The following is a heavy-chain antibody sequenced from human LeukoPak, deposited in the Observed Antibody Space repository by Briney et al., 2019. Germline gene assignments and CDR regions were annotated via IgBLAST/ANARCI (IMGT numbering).Heavy chain of an antibody. V-gene: IGHV3-30*02. D-gene: IGHD2-21*01. Sequence: PGGSLRLSCAASGFTFSSYGMHWVRQAPGKGLEWVAFIRYDGSNKYYADSVKGRFTISRDNSKNSLYLQMNSLRTEDTAVYYCARDVEVAPLKPDSATDAFDIWGQGTMVTVSS. CDR3: ARDVEVAPLKPDSATDAFDI. J-gene: IGHJ3*02. CDR1: GFTFSSYG. CDR2: IRYDGSNK.